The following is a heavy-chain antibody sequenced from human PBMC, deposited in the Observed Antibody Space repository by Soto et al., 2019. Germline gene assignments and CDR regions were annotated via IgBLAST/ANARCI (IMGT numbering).Heavy chain of an antibody. D-gene: IGHD3-3*01. CDR3: AADLDFWSGYPTWFDP. Sequence: SVKVSCKASGFTFTSSAMQWVRQARGQRLEWIGWIVVGSGNTNYAQKFQERVTITRDMSTSTAYMELSSLRSEDTAVYYCAADLDFWSGYPTWFDPWGQGTLVTVSS. V-gene: IGHV1-58*02. J-gene: IGHJ5*02. CDR2: IVVGSGNT. CDR1: GFTFTSSA.